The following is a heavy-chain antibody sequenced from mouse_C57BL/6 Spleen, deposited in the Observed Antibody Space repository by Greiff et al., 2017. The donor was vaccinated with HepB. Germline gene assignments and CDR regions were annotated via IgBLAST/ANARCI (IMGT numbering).Heavy chain of an antibody. V-gene: IGHV1-69*01. CDR1: GYTFTSYW. D-gene: IGHD4-1*02. CDR3: ARNGNWDDYYYAMDY. J-gene: IGHJ4*01. Sequence: VQLQQPGAELVMPGASVKLSCKASGYTFTSYWMHWVKQRPGQGLEWIGEIDPSDSYTNYNQKFKGKSTLTVDKSSSTAYMQLSSLTSEDSAVYYCARNGNWDDYYYAMDYWGQGTSVTVSS. CDR2: IDPSDSYT.